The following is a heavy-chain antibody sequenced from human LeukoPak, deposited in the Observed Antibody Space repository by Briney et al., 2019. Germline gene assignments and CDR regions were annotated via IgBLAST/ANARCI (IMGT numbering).Heavy chain of an antibody. CDR1: GGIFSSYS. CDR2: IMPLFNTA. V-gene: IGHV1-69*05. J-gene: IGHJ6*03. Sequence: GASVKVSCKASGGIFSSYSITWVRQAPGQGLEGMGGIMPLFNTANYAQQFQGRVTITTDESTSTAYMELSSLRCEDTAMYYCARVDRYHYYLDVWGKGTTVTVSS. CDR3: ARVDRYHYYLDV.